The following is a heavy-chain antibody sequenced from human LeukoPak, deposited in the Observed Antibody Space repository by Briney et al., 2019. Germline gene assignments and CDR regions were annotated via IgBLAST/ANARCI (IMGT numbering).Heavy chain of an antibody. D-gene: IGHD5-12*01. V-gene: IGHV4-59*01. J-gene: IGHJ4*02. CDR2: IYYSGIT. CDR1: GGSISSYY. Sequence: SETLSLTCTVSGGSISSYYWSWIRQPPGKGLEWIGYIYYSGITNYNPSLKSRVTISVDTSKNQLSLKLSSVTAADTAVYYCARGQRGYSYWGRGTLVTVSS. CDR3: ARGQRGYSY.